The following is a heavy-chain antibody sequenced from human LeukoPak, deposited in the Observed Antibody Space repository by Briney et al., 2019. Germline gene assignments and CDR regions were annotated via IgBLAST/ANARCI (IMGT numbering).Heavy chain of an antibody. V-gene: IGHV5-51*01. J-gene: IGHJ4*02. CDR1: GYSFTNYW. CDR3: ASRPFETTVVPWDFY. D-gene: IGHD4-23*01. CDR2: IYPGDSDT. Sequence: GESLKISCKGSGYSFTNYWIGWVRQMPGKGLEWMGIIYPGDSDTRYSPSFQGQVTISADKSISTAYLQWSSLTASDTAMYYCASRPFETTVVPWDFYWGQGTQVTVSS.